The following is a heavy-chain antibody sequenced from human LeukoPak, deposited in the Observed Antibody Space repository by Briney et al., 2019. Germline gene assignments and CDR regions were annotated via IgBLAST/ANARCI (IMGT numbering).Heavy chain of an antibody. CDR2: ISGSGGST. V-gene: IGHV3-23*01. CDR1: GFTFSSYA. J-gene: IGHJ4*02. D-gene: IGHD3-22*01. Sequence: PGGSLRLSCAASGFTFSSYAMSWVRQAPGKGLEWVSAISGSGGSTYYADSVKGRFTISRDNSKNTLYLQMNSLRAEDTAVYYCAQELPYYYDSSGYYPSIDYWGQGTLVTVSS. CDR3: AQELPYYYDSSGYYPSIDY.